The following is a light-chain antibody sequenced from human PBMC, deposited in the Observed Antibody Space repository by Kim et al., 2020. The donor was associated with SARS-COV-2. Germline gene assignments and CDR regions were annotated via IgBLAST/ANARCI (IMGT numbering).Light chain of an antibody. CDR3: QEYNDWQT. Sequence: LAVSPGERATLSCRASHSVSSNLAWYQQKPGQAPRLLIYDASTRATGVPARFSGSGSGTEFTLTISSLQSEDSAVYYCQEYNDWQTFGQGTKLEI. CDR2: DAS. CDR1: HSVSSN. J-gene: IGKJ2*01. V-gene: IGKV3-15*01.